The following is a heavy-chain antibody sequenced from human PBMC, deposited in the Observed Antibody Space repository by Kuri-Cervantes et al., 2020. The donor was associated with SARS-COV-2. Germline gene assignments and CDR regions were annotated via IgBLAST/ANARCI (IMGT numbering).Heavy chain of an antibody. CDR3: YCAPKEGFDS. Sequence: GSLRLSCAVSGVPVTGGTYSWAWIRQPPGKGLEWIGYIYYSGSTNYNPSLKSRVTISVDTSKNQFSLKLSSVTAADTAIYYCYCAPKEGFDSWGQGTLVTVSS. CDR1: GVPVTGGTYS. V-gene: IGHV4-61*01. J-gene: IGHJ4*02. CDR2: IYYSGST. D-gene: IGHD2-21*01.